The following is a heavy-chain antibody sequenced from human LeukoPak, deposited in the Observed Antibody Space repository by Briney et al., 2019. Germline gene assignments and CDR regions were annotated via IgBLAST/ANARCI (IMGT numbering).Heavy chain of an antibody. V-gene: IGHV4-34*01. CDR2: INHSGST. Sequence: PSETLSLTCAVYGGSFSGYYWSWIRQPPGKGLEWIGEINHSGSTNYNPSLKSRVTISVDTSKNQFSLKLGSVTAADTAVYYCARGGYYDSSGYYPLDYWDQGTLVTVSS. D-gene: IGHD3-22*01. CDR1: GGSFSGYY. CDR3: ARGGYYDSSGYYPLDY. J-gene: IGHJ4*02.